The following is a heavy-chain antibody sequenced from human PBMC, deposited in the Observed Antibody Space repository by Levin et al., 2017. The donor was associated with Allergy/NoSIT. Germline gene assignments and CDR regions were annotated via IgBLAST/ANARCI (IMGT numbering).Heavy chain of an antibody. CDR1: GFSLSSSGVG. Sequence: SGPTLVKPTQTLTLTCSFSGFSLSSSGVGVGWIRQSPGTALEWLALIYWDDDKRYTPSLRSRLTITKDTSKNQVVLTMTNMDPVDTATYYCARRPYPLHIATNGGNWFDPWGQGILVTVSS. CDR3: ARRPYPLHIATNGGNWFDP. D-gene: IGHD6-13*01. CDR2: IYWDDDK. J-gene: IGHJ5*02. V-gene: IGHV2-5*02.